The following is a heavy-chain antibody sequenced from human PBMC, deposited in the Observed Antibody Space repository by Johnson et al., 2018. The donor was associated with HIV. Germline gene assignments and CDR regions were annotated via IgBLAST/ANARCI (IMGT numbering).Heavy chain of an antibody. CDR2: ISYDGSNK. J-gene: IGHJ3*02. Sequence: VQLVESGGGVVQPGRSLRLSCAVFGFTFSNYAMHWVRQAPGKGLEWVAVISYDGSNKYYADSVKGRFTISRDNSKNTLYLQMNSLRAEDTAVYYCARSPYGGMGRWAFDIWGQGTMVTVSS. CDR1: GFTFSNYA. D-gene: IGHD4-23*01. CDR3: ARSPYGGMGRWAFDI. V-gene: IGHV3-30-3*01.